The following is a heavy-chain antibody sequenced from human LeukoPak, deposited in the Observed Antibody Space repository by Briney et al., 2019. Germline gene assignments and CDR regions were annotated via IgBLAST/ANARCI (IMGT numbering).Heavy chain of an antibody. J-gene: IGHJ3*02. CDR2: IIPILGTA. CDR3: AREVLGAAGSYHTLDAFDI. D-gene: IGHD6-13*01. V-gene: IGHV1-69*11. CDR1: GGTFSSYA. Sequence: SVKVSCKASGGTFSSYAISLVRQAPGQGLEWMGRIIPILGTANYAQKFQGRVTITTDESTSTAYMELSSLRSEDTAVYYCAREVLGAAGSYHTLDAFDIWGQGTMVTVSS.